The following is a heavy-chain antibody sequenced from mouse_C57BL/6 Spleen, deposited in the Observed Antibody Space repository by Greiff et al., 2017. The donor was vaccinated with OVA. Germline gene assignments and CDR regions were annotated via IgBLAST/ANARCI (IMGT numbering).Heavy chain of an antibody. CDR3: ARTTVVAKGYAMDY. D-gene: IGHD1-1*01. J-gene: IGHJ4*01. V-gene: IGHV2-2*01. CDR2: IWSGGST. CDR1: GFSLTSYG. Sequence: QVQLKESGPGLVQPSQSLSITCTVSGFSLTSYGVHWVRQSPGKGLEWLGVIWSGGSTDYNAAFISRLSISKDNSKSQVFFKMNSLQADDTAIYYGARTTVVAKGYAMDYWGQGTSVTVSS.